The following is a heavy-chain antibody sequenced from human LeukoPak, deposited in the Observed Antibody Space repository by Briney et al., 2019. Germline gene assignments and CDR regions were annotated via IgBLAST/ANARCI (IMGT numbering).Heavy chain of an antibody. J-gene: IGHJ5*02. CDR1: GYTFTGYY. D-gene: IGHD2-15*01. CDR3: ARPGYCSGGSCSKNLWFDP. Sequence: ASVKVSCKASGYTFTGYYMHWVRQAPGQGLEWMGWINPNSGGTNYAQKFQGRVTMTRDTSISTAYMELSRLRSDDTAVYYCARPGYCSGGSCSKNLWFDPWGQGTLVTVSS. CDR2: INPNSGGT. V-gene: IGHV1-2*02.